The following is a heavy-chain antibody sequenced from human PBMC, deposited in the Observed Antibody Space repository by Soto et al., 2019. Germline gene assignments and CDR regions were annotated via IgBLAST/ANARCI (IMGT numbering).Heavy chain of an antibody. D-gene: IGHD6-19*01. V-gene: IGHV1-18*01. J-gene: IGHJ6*03. CDR1: GGTFSSYA. CDR2: IIPNNGKT. Sequence: ASVKVSCKASGGTFSSYAISWVRQAPGQGLEWMGGIIPNNGKTNYAQKLQGRVTMTTDKSTITAYMELRSLRSDDTAVYYCARDGSVAGTYYYYMDVWGKGTTVTVSS. CDR3: ARDGSVAGTYYYYMDV.